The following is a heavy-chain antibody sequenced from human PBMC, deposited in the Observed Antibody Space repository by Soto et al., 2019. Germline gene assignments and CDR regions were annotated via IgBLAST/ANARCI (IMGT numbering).Heavy chain of an antibody. J-gene: IGHJ6*01. CDR3: AKEGQYYDILTGYRSYYGMDV. Sequence: QVQLVESGGGVVQPGRSLRLSCAASGFTFSNYGMHWVHQAPGKGLEWVAVISYDGSNKYYADSVKGRFTISRDNSKNTLYLQMNSLRVEDTAVYYCAKEGQYYDILTGYRSYYGMDVW. CDR1: GFTFSNYG. CDR2: ISYDGSNK. D-gene: IGHD3-9*01. V-gene: IGHV3-30*18.